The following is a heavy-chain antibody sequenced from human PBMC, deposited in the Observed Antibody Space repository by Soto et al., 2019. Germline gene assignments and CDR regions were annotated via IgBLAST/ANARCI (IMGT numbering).Heavy chain of an antibody. V-gene: IGHV3-33*01. CDR2: IWYDGSNK. J-gene: IGHJ3*02. CDR3: ARGTPRYYYGSGSSNRHDAFDI. CDR1: GFTFSSYG. Sequence: GGSLRLSCAASGFTFSSYGMHWVRQAPGKGLEWVAVIWYDGSNKYYADSVKGRFTISRDNSKNTLYLQMNSLRAEETAVYYGARGTPRYYYGSGSSNRHDAFDIWGQGTMVTVSS. D-gene: IGHD3-10*01.